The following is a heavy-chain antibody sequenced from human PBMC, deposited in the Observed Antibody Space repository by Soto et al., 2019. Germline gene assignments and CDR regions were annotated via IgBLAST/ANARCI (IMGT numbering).Heavy chain of an antibody. CDR3: TRDIEYYDSIARFDP. CDR2: IRSKAYGGTT. CDR1: GFTFGDYA. V-gene: IGHV3-49*03. D-gene: IGHD3-22*01. J-gene: IGHJ5*02. Sequence: PGGSLRLSCTASGFTFGDYAMSWFRQAPGKGLEWVGFIRSKAYGGTTEYAASVKGRFTISRDDSKSIAYLQMNSLKTEDTAVYYCTRDIEYYDSIARFDPWGQGTLVTVSS.